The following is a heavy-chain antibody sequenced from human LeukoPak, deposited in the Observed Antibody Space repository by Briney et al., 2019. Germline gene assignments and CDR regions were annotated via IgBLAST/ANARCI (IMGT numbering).Heavy chain of an antibody. CDR1: GFTFSSYS. CDR3: ARSWELRFFDY. D-gene: IGHD1-26*01. CDR2: ISSSSSYI. J-gene: IGHJ4*02. V-gene: IGHV3-21*01. Sequence: GSLRLSCAASGFTFSSYSMNWVRQAPGKGLEWVSSISSSSSYIYYADSGKGRFTISRDNAKNSLYLQMNSLRAEDTAVYYCARSWELRFFDYWGQGTLVTVSS.